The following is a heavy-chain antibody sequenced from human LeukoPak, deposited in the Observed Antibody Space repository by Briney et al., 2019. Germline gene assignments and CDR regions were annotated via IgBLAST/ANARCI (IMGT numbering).Heavy chain of an antibody. V-gene: IGHV4-61*08. CDR3: ARSRYCSSTSCYHGMDV. D-gene: IGHD2-2*01. CDR1: GGSVSSGGYY. Sequence: SETLSLTCTVSGGSVSSGGYYWSWIRQPPGKGLEWIGYIYYSGSTNYNPSLKSRVTISVDTSKNQFSLKLSSVTAADTAVYYCARSRYCSSTSCYHGMDVWGQGTTVTVSS. J-gene: IGHJ6*02. CDR2: IYYSGST.